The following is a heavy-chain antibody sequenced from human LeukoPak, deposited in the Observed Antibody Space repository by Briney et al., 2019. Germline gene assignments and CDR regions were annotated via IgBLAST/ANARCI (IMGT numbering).Heavy chain of an antibody. CDR3: AKGISSGYYYRGIDY. Sequence: GGSLRLSCAASGFTFSSYAMSWVRQAPGKGLEWVSAISGSGGSTYYADSVKGRFTISRDNSKNTLYLQMNSLRAEDTAVYYCAKGISSGYYYRGIDYWGQGTLVTVSS. J-gene: IGHJ4*02. D-gene: IGHD3-22*01. V-gene: IGHV3-23*01. CDR1: GFTFSSYA. CDR2: ISGSGGST.